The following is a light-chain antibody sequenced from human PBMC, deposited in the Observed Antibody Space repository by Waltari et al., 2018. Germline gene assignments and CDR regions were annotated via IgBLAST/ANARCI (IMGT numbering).Light chain of an antibody. CDR1: QNIDNY. J-gene: IGKJ3*01. Sequence: DIQMTQSPSSLSASVGDRVIITCRASQNIDNYLNWYQQKPGKAPKLLIYASFNLQSGVPSRFSGDGSGTDFTLTISTLQPADFATYYCQQSSSSPITFGPGTKVDVK. V-gene: IGKV1-39*01. CDR2: ASF. CDR3: QQSSSSPIT.